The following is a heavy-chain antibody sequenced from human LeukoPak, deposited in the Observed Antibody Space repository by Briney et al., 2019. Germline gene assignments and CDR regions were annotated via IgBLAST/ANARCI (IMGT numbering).Heavy chain of an antibody. CDR3: AREDTAMGPPGGFDY. CDR2: IYTSGST. CDR1: GGSISSGSYY. D-gene: IGHD5-18*01. V-gene: IGHV4-61*02. Sequence: KPSETLSLTCTVSGGSISSGSYYWSWIRQPAGKGLEWIGRIYTSGSTNYNPSLKSRVTISVDTSKNQFSLKLSSVTAADTAVHYCAREDTAMGPPGGFDYWGQGTLVTVSS. J-gene: IGHJ4*02.